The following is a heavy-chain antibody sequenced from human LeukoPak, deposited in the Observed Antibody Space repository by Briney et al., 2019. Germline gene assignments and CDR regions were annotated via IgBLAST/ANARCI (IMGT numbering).Heavy chain of an antibody. CDR3: ARDRAEGKTWVEFDP. J-gene: IGHJ5*02. V-gene: IGHV3-30*03. CDR1: GFTISSYG. Sequence: GGSLRLSCAASGFTISSYGMHWVRQAPGKGLEWVAPISYDGRNKYYVDSVQGRFTISRNNSKNTLYLQMNSLRDEDTAVYFCARDRAEGKTWVEFDPCGQGTLVTVSS. CDR2: ISYDGRNK.